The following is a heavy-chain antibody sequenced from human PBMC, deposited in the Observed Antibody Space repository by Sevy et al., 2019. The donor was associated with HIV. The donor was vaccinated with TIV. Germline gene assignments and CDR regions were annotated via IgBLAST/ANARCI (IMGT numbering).Heavy chain of an antibody. D-gene: IGHD1-26*01. CDR1: GFTFSSYA. J-gene: IGHJ6*03. CDR2: ISGSGGST. V-gene: IGHV3-23*01. Sequence: GGSLRLSCAASGFTFSSYAMIWVRQAPGKGLEWVSSISGSGGSTYYADSLKGQFTISRDNSKNTLYLQVNSLRVEDTAVYYCAKNPGVGSYYYMDVWGKGTTVTVSS. CDR3: AKNPGVGSYYYMDV.